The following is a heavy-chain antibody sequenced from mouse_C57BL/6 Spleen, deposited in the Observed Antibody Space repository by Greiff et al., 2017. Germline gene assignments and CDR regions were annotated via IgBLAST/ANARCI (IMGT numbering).Heavy chain of an antibody. J-gene: IGHJ1*03. Sequence: QVQLQQSGPELVKPGASVKISCKASGYAFSSSWMNWVKQRPGKGLEWIGRIYPGDGDTNYNGKFKGKATLTADKSSSTAYMQLSSLTSEDSAVYFCAREGGYYGSSYGYFDVWGTGTTVTVSS. CDR2: IYPGDGDT. D-gene: IGHD1-1*01. V-gene: IGHV1-82*01. CDR1: GYAFSSSW. CDR3: AREGGYYGSSYGYFDV.